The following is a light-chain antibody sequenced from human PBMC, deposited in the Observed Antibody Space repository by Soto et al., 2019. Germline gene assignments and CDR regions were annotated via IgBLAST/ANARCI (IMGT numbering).Light chain of an antibody. Sequence: QSVLTQPASGSGAPGHSITISCTGTSSDVGGYNYVSWYQQHPGKAPKLMIYDVSNRPSGVSNRFSGSKSGNTASLTISGLQAEDEADYYCSSYTSSSTYVSGTGTKVTVL. CDR3: SSYTSSSTYV. J-gene: IGLJ1*01. CDR2: DVS. CDR1: SSDVGGYNY. V-gene: IGLV2-14*01.